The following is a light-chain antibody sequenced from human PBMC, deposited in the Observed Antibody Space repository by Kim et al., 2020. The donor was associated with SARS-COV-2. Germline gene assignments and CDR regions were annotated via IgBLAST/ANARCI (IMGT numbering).Light chain of an antibody. CDR1: QDFNNC. CDR2: YAS. V-gene: IGKV1-33*01. Sequence: DVQMTQSPSSLSASVGDRVTITCHTFQDFNNCLNWYQQKPGKAPKFLIYYASNLETGVPASFSGSGSGTDFTLTINSLQPEDIATYYCQKHNGLPVFGQGTRLEIK. CDR3: QKHNGLPV. J-gene: IGKJ5*01.